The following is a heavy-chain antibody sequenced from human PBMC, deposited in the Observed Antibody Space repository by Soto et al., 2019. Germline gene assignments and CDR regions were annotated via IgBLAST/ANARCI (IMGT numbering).Heavy chain of an antibody. CDR2: IRSKADNYAT. D-gene: IGHD2-2*01. V-gene: IGHV3-73*01. Sequence: EVQLVESGGGLVQPGGSLKLSCAASGFTFSGSHMHWVRQASGKGLEWVGHIRSKADNYATAYAASVKGRYLITRDDSKNTAYVQMNSLNTEDTAVYYCSRETVSCHDYWGQGILVTVSS. CDR3: SRETVSCHDY. J-gene: IGHJ4*02. CDR1: GFTFSGSH.